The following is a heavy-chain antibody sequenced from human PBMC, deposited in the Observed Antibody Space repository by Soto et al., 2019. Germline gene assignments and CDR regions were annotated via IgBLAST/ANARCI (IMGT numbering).Heavy chain of an antibody. Sequence: QVQVMQSGAEVKKPGASVKVSCMTSGYTFISCALNWVRQAPGQRLEWMGRINTGNGNTDYSQRFQGRITITRGTSATTTYMELTSLRPEDTAVYYCATAEGTVTTGWYGLDVWGQGTTVTVSS. J-gene: IGHJ6*02. D-gene: IGHD4-17*01. CDR3: ATAEGTVTTGWYGLDV. V-gene: IGHV1-3*04. CDR2: INTGNGNT. CDR1: GYTFISCA.